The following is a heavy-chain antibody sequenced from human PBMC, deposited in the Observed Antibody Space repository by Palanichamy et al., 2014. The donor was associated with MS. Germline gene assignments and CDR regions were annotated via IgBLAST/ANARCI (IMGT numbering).Heavy chain of an antibody. J-gene: IGHJ6*03. D-gene: IGHD5-24*01. V-gene: IGHV3-48*03. Sequence: EVQLVEVWGRAWYSLEGSLRLSCAASGFTFSSYEMNWVRQAPGKGLEWVSYISSSGSTIYYADSVKGRFTISRDNAKNSLYLQMNSLRAEDTAVYYCARDDGYNSVYYYYMDVWGKGTTVTVSS. CDR3: ARDDGYNSVYYYYMDV. CDR2: ISSSGSTI. CDR1: GFTFSSYE.